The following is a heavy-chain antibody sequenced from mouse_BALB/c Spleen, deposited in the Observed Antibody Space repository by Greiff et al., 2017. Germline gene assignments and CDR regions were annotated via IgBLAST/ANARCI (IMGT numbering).Heavy chain of an antibody. CDR1: GYTFTDYE. D-gene: IGHD4-1*01. CDR3: TRRRTGYYFDY. Sequence: QVQLKESGAELVRPGASVTLSCKASGYTFTDYEMHWVKQTPVHGLEWIGSIDPETGGTAYNQKFKGKATLTADKSSSTAYMELRSLTSEDSAVYYCTRRRTGYYFDYWGQGTTLTVSS. V-gene: IGHV1-15*01. CDR2: IDPETGGT. J-gene: IGHJ2*01.